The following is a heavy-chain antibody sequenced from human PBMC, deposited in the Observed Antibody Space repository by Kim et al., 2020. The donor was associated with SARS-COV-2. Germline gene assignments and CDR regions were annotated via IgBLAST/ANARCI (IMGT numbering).Heavy chain of an antibody. CDR1: GYTFTSYP. CDR3: ARGLWDSSGYYVGGFDY. CDR2: INAGNGNT. Sequence: ASVKVSCKATGYTFTSYPMHWVRQAPGQRLAWVGWINAGNGNTKYSQKFQGRATITRNTSPSTAYMELSSLRSEDRAVYYCARGLWDSSGYYVGGFDYWGQGALVTVS. V-gene: IGHV1-3*01. J-gene: IGHJ4*02. D-gene: IGHD3-22*01.